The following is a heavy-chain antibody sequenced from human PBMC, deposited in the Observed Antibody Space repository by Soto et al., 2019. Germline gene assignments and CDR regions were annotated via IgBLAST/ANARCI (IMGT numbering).Heavy chain of an antibody. CDR3: ATSNWFDP. Sequence: SETLSLTCSVSGGTISSYYWSWIRQSPGKGLEWVGYIFYGGNTNYNPSLKSRVTISVDTSKNNFSLKLSSVTAADTAVYYCATSNWFDPWGQGTLVTVSS. CDR2: IFYGGNT. CDR1: GGTISSYY. V-gene: IGHV4-59*08. J-gene: IGHJ5*02.